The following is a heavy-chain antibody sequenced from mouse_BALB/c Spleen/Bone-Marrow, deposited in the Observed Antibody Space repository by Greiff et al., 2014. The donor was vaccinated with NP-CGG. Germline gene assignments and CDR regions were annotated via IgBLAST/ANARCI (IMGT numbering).Heavy chain of an antibody. Sequence: EVKLVESGGGLVQPGGSLKLSCAASGFDFSRYWMSWVRQAPGKGLEWIGEINPDSSTINYTPSLKDKFIISRDNAKNTLYLQMSKVRSGDTALYYCARRGGYFAYWGQGTLVTVSA. D-gene: IGHD1-1*02. CDR2: INPDSSTI. J-gene: IGHJ3*01. CDR3: ARRGGYFAY. V-gene: IGHV4-1*02. CDR1: GFDFSRYW.